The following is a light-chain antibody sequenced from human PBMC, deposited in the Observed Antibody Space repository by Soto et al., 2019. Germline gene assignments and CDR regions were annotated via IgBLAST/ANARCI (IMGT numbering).Light chain of an antibody. J-gene: IGKJ3*01. V-gene: IGKV3-20*01. CDR3: QQYGSSIFT. CDR2: GAS. CDR1: QSVSSSD. Sequence: EIVLTQSPGTLSLSPGERATLSCRASQSVSSSDLAWYQQKPGQAPRLLIHGASSRATGIPDRFSGSGSGTNFPLTISRLEPEDFAVYFCQQYGSSIFTFGPGNKVDIK.